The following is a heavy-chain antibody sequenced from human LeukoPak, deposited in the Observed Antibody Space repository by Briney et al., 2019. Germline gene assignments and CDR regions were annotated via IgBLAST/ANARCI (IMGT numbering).Heavy chain of an antibody. CDR3: AKDITGGRSSPYFDS. V-gene: IGHV3-9*01. CDR1: GFTFDAYA. D-gene: IGHD6-6*01. CDR2: ISWNGGGM. J-gene: IGHJ4*02. Sequence: GGSLRLSCAASGFTFDAYAMHWVRQAPGKGLEWVSGISWNGGGMGYAVSVKGRFTISRDNAENSLYLQMNSLRDEDTALYYCAKDITGGRSSPYFDSWGQGTLVTVSS.